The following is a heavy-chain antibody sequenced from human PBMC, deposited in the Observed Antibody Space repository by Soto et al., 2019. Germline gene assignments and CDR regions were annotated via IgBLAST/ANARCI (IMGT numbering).Heavy chain of an antibody. CDR2: ISSSSSYI. D-gene: IGHD3-3*01. CDR3: ARDGAYYDFWSGYYSVYYYGMDV. V-gene: IGHV3-21*01. Sequence: AGGSLRLSCAASGFTFSSYSMNWVRQAPGKGLEWVSSISSSSSYIYYADSVKGRFTISRDNAKNSLYLQMNSLRAEDTAVYYCARDGAYYDFWSGYYSVYYYGMDVWGQGTTVTVSS. CDR1: GFTFSSYS. J-gene: IGHJ6*02.